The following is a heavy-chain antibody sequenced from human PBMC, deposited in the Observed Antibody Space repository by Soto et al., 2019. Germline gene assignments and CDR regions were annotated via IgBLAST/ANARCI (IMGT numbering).Heavy chain of an antibody. CDR3: ASGPRNCSSLSEY. D-gene: IGHD6-13*01. CDR2: IHYTGST. V-gene: IGHV4-59*01. J-gene: IGHJ4*02. Sequence: GKGLEWIGYIHYTGSTSYNPSLKSRVTISMDTSKTQFSLKVRSVTSADTAVYYGASGPRNCSSLSEYWGQGALVTVSS.